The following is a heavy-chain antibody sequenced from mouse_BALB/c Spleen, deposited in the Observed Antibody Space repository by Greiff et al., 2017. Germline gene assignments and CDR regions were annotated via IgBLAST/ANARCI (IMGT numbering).Heavy chain of an antibody. D-gene: IGHD1-2*01. CDR1: GYTFTSYY. V-gene: IGHV1S56*01. J-gene: IGHJ4*01. CDR2: IYPGNVNT. Sequence: QVQLKESGPELVKPGASVRISCKASGYTFTSYYIHWVKQRPGQGLEWIGWIYPGNVNTKYNEKFKGKATLTADKSSSTAYMQLSSLTSEDSAVYFCASITTATPYAMDYWGQGTSVTVSS. CDR3: ASITTATPYAMDY.